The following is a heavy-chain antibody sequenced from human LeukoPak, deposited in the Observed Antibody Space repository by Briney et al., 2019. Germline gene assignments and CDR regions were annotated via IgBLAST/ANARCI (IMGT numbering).Heavy chain of an antibody. V-gene: IGHV3-30*02. CDR1: GFSFSNYG. D-gene: IGHD4-17*01. Sequence: GGSLRLSCAASGFSFSNYGMHWVRQAPGKGLEWVAFIRFDGSDRYYADSVKGRFTISRDNSKNTLYLQMNSLRAEDTAVYYCARDHRTTVTNEWAEYWYFDLWGRGTLVTVSS. J-gene: IGHJ2*01. CDR3: ARDHRTTVTNEWAEYWYFDL. CDR2: IRFDGSDR.